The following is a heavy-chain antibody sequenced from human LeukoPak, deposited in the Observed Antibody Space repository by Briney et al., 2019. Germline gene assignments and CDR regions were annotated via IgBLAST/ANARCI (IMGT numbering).Heavy chain of an antibody. CDR1: GFTFSSYA. Sequence: PGGSLRLSCAASGFTFSSYAMNWVRQAPGKGLEWVSGISGSGVSTYYADSVKGRFTFSRDNSKNTLYLQMNSLRAEDTAVYYCAKDSLGQWLVQGCWFDYWGQGTLVTVSS. V-gene: IGHV3-23*01. J-gene: IGHJ4*02. CDR2: ISGSGVST. D-gene: IGHD6-19*01. CDR3: AKDSLGQWLVQGCWFDY.